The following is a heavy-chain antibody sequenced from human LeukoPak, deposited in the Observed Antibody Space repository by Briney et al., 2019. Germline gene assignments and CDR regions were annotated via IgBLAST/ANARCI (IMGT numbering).Heavy chain of an antibody. Sequence: ASVKVSCKASGYSFTNYDINWVRQATGQGLEWMGWINPNSGGTNYAQKFQGRVTMTRDTSISTAYMELSRLRSDDTAVYYCARDPANYDFWSGYYNGLDYWGQGTLVTVSS. D-gene: IGHD3-3*01. V-gene: IGHV1-2*02. CDR1: GYSFTNYD. CDR3: ARDPANYDFWSGYYNGLDY. J-gene: IGHJ4*02. CDR2: INPNSGGT.